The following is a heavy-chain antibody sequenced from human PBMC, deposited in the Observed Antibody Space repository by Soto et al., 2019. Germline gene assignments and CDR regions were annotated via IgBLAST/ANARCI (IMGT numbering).Heavy chain of an antibody. CDR1: GDSLSSGDYY. Sequence: QVQLRESGPGLVKPSQTLSLTCTVSGDSLSSGDYYWSWIRQPPGKGLEWIGCIYYSGNTYYNPSLKRRFSISVATSKNQFSLKLSSVTVEDTAVYYCARDFTRYSSPPGPLASWGLGTLVTFSS. D-gene: IGHD6-13*01. J-gene: IGHJ5*02. CDR2: IYYSGNT. V-gene: IGHV4-30-4*01. CDR3: ARDFTRYSSPPGPLAS.